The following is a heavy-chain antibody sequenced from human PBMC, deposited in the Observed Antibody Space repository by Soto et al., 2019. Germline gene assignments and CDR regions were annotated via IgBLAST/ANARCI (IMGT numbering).Heavy chain of an antibody. D-gene: IGHD3-3*02. V-gene: IGHV1-69*13. CDR1: GGTLSTSA. CDR3: ARDKDRQQLGGNYYYILDV. J-gene: IGHJ6*02. Sequence: SVKVSCKASGGTLSTSAISWVRQAPGEGLEWMGGIMPIFRTPDYAQKFQGRVTITADESTSTAYMELSGLKSDDTAVYYCARDKDRQQLGGNYYYILDVWGQGTTVTVSS. CDR2: IMPIFRTP.